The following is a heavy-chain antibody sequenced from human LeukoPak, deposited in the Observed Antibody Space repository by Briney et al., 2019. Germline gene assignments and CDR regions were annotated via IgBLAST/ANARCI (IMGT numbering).Heavy chain of an antibody. D-gene: IGHD1-26*01. J-gene: IGHJ4*02. CDR1: GFTFDDYA. CDR2: ISWNSATI. Sequence: GRSLRLSCAASGFTFDDYAMHWVRQTPGKGLEWVSHISWNSATIEYADSVKGRFTISRDNAKNSLYLQMNSLRAEDTALYYCAKGASGGANRPFDYWGQGTLATVSS. V-gene: IGHV3-9*01. CDR3: AKGASGGANRPFDY.